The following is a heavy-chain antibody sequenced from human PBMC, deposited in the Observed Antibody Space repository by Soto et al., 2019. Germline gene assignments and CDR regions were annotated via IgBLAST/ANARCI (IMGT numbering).Heavy chain of an antibody. J-gene: IGHJ4*02. D-gene: IGHD4-17*01. CDR3: ARDFAGYGDYVNYFDY. CDR1: GFTFSDYY. V-gene: IGHV3-11*01. CDR2: ISSSGSTI. Sequence: QVQLVESGGGLVKPGGSLRLSCAATGFTFSDYYMSWIRQAPGKGLEWVSYISSSGSTIYYADSVKGRFTISRDNAKNSLYLEMNSLIAEDTAVYYCARDFAGYGDYVNYFDYWGQGTLVTVSS.